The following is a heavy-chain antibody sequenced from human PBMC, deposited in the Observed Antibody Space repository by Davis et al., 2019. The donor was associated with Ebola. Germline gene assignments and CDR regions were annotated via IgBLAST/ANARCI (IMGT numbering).Heavy chain of an antibody. D-gene: IGHD1-26*01. CDR1: GYTFTTYG. Sequence: ASVKVSYKASGYTFTTYGISWVRQAPGQGLEWMGWISAYYGTTNYAQSLQGRITMTRDTSTSTVYMELSSLKSEDTAVYYCARDFATFAGIYLGGIDPWGQGTLVTVSS. J-gene: IGHJ5*02. CDR3: ARDFATFAGIYLGGIDP. CDR2: ISAYYGTT. V-gene: IGHV1-18*01.